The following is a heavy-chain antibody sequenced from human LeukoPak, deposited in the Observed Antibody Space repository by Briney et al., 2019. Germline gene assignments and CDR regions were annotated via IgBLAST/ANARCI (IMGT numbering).Heavy chain of an antibody. D-gene: IGHD3-9*01. Sequence: TGGSLRLSCAASGFTFSAYAMSWVRQAPGKGLEWVSAIIRSGSSTDYADSVKGRFTISRDNSKNTLYLQMNSLRPEDTAVYYCAKGGDILTGYYLYWYFDLWGRGTLVTVFS. CDR3: AKGGDILTGYYLYWYFDL. CDR2: IIRSGSST. J-gene: IGHJ2*01. CDR1: GFTFSAYA. V-gene: IGHV3-23*01.